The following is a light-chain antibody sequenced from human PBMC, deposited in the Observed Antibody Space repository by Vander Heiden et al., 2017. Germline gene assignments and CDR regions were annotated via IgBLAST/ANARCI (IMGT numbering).Light chain of an antibody. CDR1: KLGYKY. Sequence: SYDLSQPPSVSVFPGQTASIACSGEKLGYKYTSWYQQKPGQSHVLVIYQDKKRPSGIPERFAGSSSGNTATLTISGTQAIDEADYYCQAWDSNNYVFGTGTKVTVL. CDR3: QAWDSNNYV. J-gene: IGLJ1*01. V-gene: IGLV3-1*01. CDR2: QDK.